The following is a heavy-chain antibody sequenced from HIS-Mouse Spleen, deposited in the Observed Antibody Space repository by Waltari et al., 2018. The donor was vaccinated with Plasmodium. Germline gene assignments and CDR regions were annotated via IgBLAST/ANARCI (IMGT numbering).Heavy chain of an antibody. J-gene: IGHJ2*01. CDR1: GFTFSSYS. CDR2: IRSRSSYI. D-gene: IGHD3-9*01. CDR3: AREDILTGYYNDYWYFDL. Sequence: EVQLVESGGGLVKPGGSLRLSCAASGFTFSSYSMNWVRQAPGKGLAWVTSIRSRSSYISYADSVKGRFTISRDNAKDSLYLQMNSLRAEDTAVYYCAREDILTGYYNDYWYFDLWGRGTLVTVSS. V-gene: IGHV3-21*01.